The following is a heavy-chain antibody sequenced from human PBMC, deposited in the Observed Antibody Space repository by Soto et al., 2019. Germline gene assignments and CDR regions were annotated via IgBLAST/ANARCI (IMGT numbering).Heavy chain of an antibody. V-gene: IGHV4-31*03. J-gene: IGHJ4*02. CDR3: AGGRGYSYGPYYFDY. D-gene: IGHD5-18*01. CDR1: GGSISSEGYY. CDR2: IYYSGTT. Sequence: KPSETLSLTCTVSGGSISSEGYYWSWFRQLPGKGLEWIGDIYYSGTTYHNPSLRSRLTISGDASKNQFSLKLSSVTAADTALSYCAGGRGYSYGPYYFDYWGQGTLVTVSS.